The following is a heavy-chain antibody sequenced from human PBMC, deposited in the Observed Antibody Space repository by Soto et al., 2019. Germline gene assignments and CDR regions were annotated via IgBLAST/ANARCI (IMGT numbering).Heavy chain of an antibody. Sequence: PGGSLRLSCAGSGFSFDDYAMHWVRQAPGKGLEWVSSIDWNGETTGYADSVKGRFKISRDNAKKSLYLQMNSLRVEDTAVYYCAKGAPGDYYDSSGLDAFDIWGQGTLVTVSS. CDR2: IDWNGETT. J-gene: IGHJ3*02. CDR1: GFSFDDYA. CDR3: AKGAPGDYYDSSGLDAFDI. V-gene: IGHV3-9*01. D-gene: IGHD3-22*01.